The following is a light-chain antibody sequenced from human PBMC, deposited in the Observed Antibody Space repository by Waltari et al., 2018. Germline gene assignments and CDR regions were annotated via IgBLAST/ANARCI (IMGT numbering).Light chain of an antibody. CDR1: SSDVGSYNL. V-gene: IGLV2-23*01. CDR2: EGS. Sequence: QSALTQPASVSGSPGQSITISCTGTSSDVGSYNLVSWYQQHPGKAPKLMIYEGSKRPSGVSHRVSGSKSGNTASLTTSGLQAEDEADYYCCSYAGSRVFGGWTKLTVL. CDR3: CSYAGSRV. J-gene: IGLJ3*02.